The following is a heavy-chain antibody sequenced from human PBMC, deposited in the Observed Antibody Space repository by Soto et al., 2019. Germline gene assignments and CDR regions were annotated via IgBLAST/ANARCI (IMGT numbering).Heavy chain of an antibody. CDR1: GGSISSGSFY. V-gene: IGHV4-31*03. CDR3: ARTTFCDIFTDYSSLFDY. Sequence: QVQLQESGPGLVKPSQTLTLTCTVSGGSISSGSFYWSWIRQHPGKGLEWIGHISDRGSSYYHPSLESRVIISVDTSKNQFSLKLSAVTAADTAVYFCARTTFCDIFTDYSSLFDYWGQGTLVTVSS. D-gene: IGHD3-9*01. J-gene: IGHJ4*02. CDR2: ISDRGSS.